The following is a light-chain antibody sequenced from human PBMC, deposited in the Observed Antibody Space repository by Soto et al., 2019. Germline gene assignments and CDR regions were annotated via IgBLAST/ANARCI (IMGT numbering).Light chain of an antibody. CDR3: QQYSDYPWT. Sequence: DIQMTQSPSTLSASVGDTVILTCRASHTVDGWLAWYQQKPGKAPKLLIYHSSTLQSGVPSRFSGSGFRTEFTLTISGLQPDEFATFYCQQYSDYPWTFGRGTKVDFK. J-gene: IGKJ1*01. V-gene: IGKV1-5*01. CDR1: HTVDGW. CDR2: HSS.